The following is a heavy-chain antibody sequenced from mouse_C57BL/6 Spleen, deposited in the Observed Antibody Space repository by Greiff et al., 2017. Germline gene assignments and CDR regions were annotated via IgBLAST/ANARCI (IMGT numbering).Heavy chain of an antibody. D-gene: IGHD2-5*01. CDR2: IYPSDSET. V-gene: IGHV1-61*01. CDR3: ARGYYSNSYAMDY. CDR1: GYTFTSYW. Sequence: QVQLKQPGAELVRPGSSVKLSCKASGYTFTSYWMDWVKQRPGQGLEWIGNIYPSDSETHYNQKFKDKATLTVDKSSSTAYMQLSSLTSEDSAVYYCARGYYSNSYAMDYWGQGTSVTVSS. J-gene: IGHJ4*01.